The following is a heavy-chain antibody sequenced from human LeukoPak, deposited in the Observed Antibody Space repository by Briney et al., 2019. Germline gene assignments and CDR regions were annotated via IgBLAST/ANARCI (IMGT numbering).Heavy chain of an antibody. Sequence: GGSLRLFCAASGFTLRSYDMSWVRQAPGKGLEWVAATSGSGVNSYYADSVRGRFTISRDNSQNTLYLQMDSLRAEDTALYYCAKEYSGYDFDYWGQGTLVTVSS. CDR2: TSGSGVNS. D-gene: IGHD5-12*01. J-gene: IGHJ4*02. CDR1: GFTLRSYD. V-gene: IGHV3-23*01. CDR3: AKEYSGYDFDY.